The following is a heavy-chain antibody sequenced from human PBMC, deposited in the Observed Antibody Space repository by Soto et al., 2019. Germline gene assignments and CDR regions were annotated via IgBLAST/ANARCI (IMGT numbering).Heavy chain of an antibody. CDR3: TTDYYDYVWGSYRYTMEDYYYGMDV. CDR2: IKSKTDGGTT. D-gene: IGHD3-16*02. J-gene: IGHJ6*02. Sequence: GGSLRLSCAASGFTFSNAWMNWVRQAPGKGLEWVGRIKSKTDGGTTDYAAPVKGRFTISRDDSKNTLYLQMNSLKTEDTAVYYCTTDYYDYVWGSYRYTMEDYYYGMDVWGQGTTVTVSS. CDR1: GFTFSNAW. V-gene: IGHV3-15*07.